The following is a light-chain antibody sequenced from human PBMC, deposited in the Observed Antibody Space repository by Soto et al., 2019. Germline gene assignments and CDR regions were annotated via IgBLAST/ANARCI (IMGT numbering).Light chain of an antibody. V-gene: IGKV1-5*01. CDR1: QSISTW. J-gene: IGKJ3*01. CDR2: GAS. Sequence: DIQMTQSPSTLSASVGDRVTITCRASQSISTWLAWYQQKPGKAPELLIHGASSLQSGVPSRFRGSGSGTEFTLIISSLQPDDFATYYCQHYNTYSSFGPGTKVDLK. CDR3: QHYNTYSS.